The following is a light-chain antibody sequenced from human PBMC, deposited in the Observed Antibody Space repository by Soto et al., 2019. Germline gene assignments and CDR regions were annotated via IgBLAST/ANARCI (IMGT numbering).Light chain of an antibody. CDR1: SSDVGGYYA. V-gene: IGLV2-14*03. CDR2: DVS. CDR3: RSYTSSRTVV. Sequence: QSALTQPASVSGSPGQSITISCTGTSSDVGGYYAVSWYQQHPGKAPKLMIYDVSNRPSGVSNRFSGSKSVNTASLTISGLQAEDEADYYCRSYTSSRTVVFGGGTKVTVL. J-gene: IGLJ2*01.